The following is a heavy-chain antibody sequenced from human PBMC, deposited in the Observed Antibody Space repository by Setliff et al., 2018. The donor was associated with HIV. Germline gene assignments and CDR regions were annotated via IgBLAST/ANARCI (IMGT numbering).Heavy chain of an antibody. Sequence: LSLTCSVSGGPISSSNYYGGWIRQPPGKGLEWIGSFYYTGSTYYSPSLNSRFTISVDTSKNQFSLKLRSVTAADTAVYYCARQPLYNDYDWRSYYFDYWGQGTLVTVSS. CDR3: ARQPLYNDYDWRSYYFDY. CDR1: GGPISSSNYY. V-gene: IGHV4-39*01. J-gene: IGHJ4*02. CDR2: FYYTGST. D-gene: IGHD5-12*01.